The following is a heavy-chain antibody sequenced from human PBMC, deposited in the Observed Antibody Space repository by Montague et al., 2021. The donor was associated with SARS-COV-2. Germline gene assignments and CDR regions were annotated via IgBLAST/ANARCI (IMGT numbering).Heavy chain of an antibody. CDR2: INRSGST. CDR1: GGSISSYY. D-gene: IGHD3-3*01. CDR3: ARERITLLCSVDWDAYFDV. V-gene: IGHV4-59*12. Sequence: SETLSLTCTVSGGSISSYYWSWIRQPPGKGLEWIGYINRSGSTNYNPSLKSRVTISVDTSKNQYSLKLSSVTAADTAVYYCARERITLLCSVDWDAYFDVWGQGTLVTVSS. J-gene: IGHJ4*02.